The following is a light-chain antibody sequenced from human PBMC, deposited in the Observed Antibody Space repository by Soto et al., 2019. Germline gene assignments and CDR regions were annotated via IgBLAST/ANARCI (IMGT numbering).Light chain of an antibody. Sequence: QSVLTQPASVSVAPGQSITISCTGTSSVVGGDNYVSWYQQHPGKAPKLMIYDVSNRPSGDSNRFSGSKSGNTASLTISGLQAEDEADYYCSSYTSSSIYVFGTGTKVTVL. CDR1: SSVVGGDNY. CDR3: SSYTSSSIYV. J-gene: IGLJ1*01. CDR2: DVS. V-gene: IGLV2-14*01.